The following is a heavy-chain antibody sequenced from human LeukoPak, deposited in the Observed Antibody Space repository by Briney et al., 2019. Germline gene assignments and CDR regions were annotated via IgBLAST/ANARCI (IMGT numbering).Heavy chain of an antibody. V-gene: IGHV1-24*01. Sequence: ASVKVSCKVSGYTLIELSMHWVRQAPGKGLEWMGHFDPEDGETIYAQKFQGRVTMTEDTSTDTAYMELSSLRSEDTAVYYCATDKFYYDSSGQYYFYYGMGVWGQGTTVTVSS. D-gene: IGHD3-22*01. CDR3: ATDKFYYDSSGQYYFYYGMGV. CDR2: FDPEDGET. J-gene: IGHJ6*02. CDR1: GYTLIELS.